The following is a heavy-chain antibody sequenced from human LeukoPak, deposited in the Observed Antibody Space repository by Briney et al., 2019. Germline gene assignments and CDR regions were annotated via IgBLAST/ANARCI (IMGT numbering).Heavy chain of an antibody. D-gene: IGHD1-1*01. Sequence: PGGSLRLSCAASGFTFDDYAMHWVRQAPGKGLEWVSGINWNGGSTGYADSVKGRFTISRDNAKNSLYLQMNSLRAEDTALYYCARKKQLNYYYYYMDVWGKGTTVTVSS. CDR2: INWNGGST. V-gene: IGHV3-20*04. J-gene: IGHJ6*03. CDR1: GFTFDDYA. CDR3: ARKKQLNYYYYYMDV.